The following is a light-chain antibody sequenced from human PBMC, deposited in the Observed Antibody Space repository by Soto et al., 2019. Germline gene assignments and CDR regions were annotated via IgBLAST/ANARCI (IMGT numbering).Light chain of an antibody. J-gene: IGKJ4*01. CDR2: DAS. CDR3: EQYHEWPLT. V-gene: IGKV3D-15*01. CDR1: QSVSSN. Sequence: ETVMTQSPGTLSVSPGEGATLSCRASQSVSSNLAWYQQKPGQAPRLLIYDASTRATGIPARFSGSGSGTAFTLTISSLQSEDFAVYYCEQYHEWPLTFGGGTEVEIK.